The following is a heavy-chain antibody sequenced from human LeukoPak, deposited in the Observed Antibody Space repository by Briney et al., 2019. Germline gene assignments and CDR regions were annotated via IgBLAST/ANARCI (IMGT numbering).Heavy chain of an antibody. CDR2: ISGSGAST. V-gene: IGHV3-23*01. CDR1: GFTFSIYA. D-gene: IGHD2-15*01. Sequence: GGALRLSCAASGFTFSIYAMSWGRQAPGKGLEWVSAISGSGASTYYADSVKGRFTISRDNVKNTRYLQMKSLRAAGTALYYGAKGYCSGGSCYYPSDYWGQGTLVTVSS. J-gene: IGHJ4*02. CDR3: AKGYCSGGSCYYPSDY.